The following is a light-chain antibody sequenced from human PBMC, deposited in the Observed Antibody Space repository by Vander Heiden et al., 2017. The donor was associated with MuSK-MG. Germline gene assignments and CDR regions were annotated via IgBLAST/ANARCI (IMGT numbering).Light chain of an antibody. CDR3: QQTYITRRT. J-gene: IGKJ1*01. V-gene: IGKV1-39*01. Sequence: DIQMTQSPSSLSAYVGDRVTITCRASQSISSFLNWYHQKPGKAPKLRSYAASSLPGGVPSKFSGSGSGTEFTLTIISLQPEERATYYGQQTYITRRTFGQGTRVEIK. CDR1: QSISSF. CDR2: AAS.